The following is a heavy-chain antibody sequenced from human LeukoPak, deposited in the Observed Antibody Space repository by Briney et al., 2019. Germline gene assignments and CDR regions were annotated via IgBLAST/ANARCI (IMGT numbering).Heavy chain of an antibody. Sequence: GGSLRLSCAASGFTFTNNFMSWVRQVPGKGLEWVANIKQDGSETTYADSVRGRFTIFRDNAKDSVYLQMNSLRAEDSTTYYCVREGFYFFDFWGQGTLVTVSS. CDR3: VREGFYFFDF. V-gene: IGHV3-7*01. CDR1: GFTFTNNF. CDR2: IKQDGSET. J-gene: IGHJ4*01.